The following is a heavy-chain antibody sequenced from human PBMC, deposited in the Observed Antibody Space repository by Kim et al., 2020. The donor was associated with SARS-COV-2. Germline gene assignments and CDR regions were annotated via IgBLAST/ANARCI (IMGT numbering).Heavy chain of an antibody. CDR1: GFTFSSYD. CDR2: IGTAGDT. V-gene: IGHV3-13*01. J-gene: IGHJ6*03. CDR3: ARADSKIACRGSYYYTDV. Sequence: GGSLRLSCAASGFTFSSYDMHWVRQGTGKGLEWVSAIGTAGDTYYPASAEGRFIIISKNATNSLLFQMNNMRTGDTAAYYCARADSKIACRGSYYYTDV. D-gene: IGHD3-3*02.